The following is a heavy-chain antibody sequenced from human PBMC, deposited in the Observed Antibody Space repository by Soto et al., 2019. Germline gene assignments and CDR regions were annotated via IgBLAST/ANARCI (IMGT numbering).Heavy chain of an antibody. CDR3: ASDDHKDILAASHL. CDR2: IHSSGKT. CDR1: GGSVSSHC. V-gene: IGHV4-59*02. Sequence: SEALSLTGTGSGGSVSSHCWTWIRQPPGMGLEWIGNIHSSGKTDYAPSLKSRVTISLDTSKNQFSLKLSSMTAADTAMYYCASDDHKDILAASHLSGQGKMVT. J-gene: IGHJ3*01. D-gene: IGHD2-15*01.